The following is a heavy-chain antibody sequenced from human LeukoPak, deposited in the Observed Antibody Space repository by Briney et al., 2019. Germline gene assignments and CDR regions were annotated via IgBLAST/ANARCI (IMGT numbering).Heavy chain of an antibody. Sequence: ASVKASCKASGYTFTRYDINSVRQATGQGLEWMGWMNPNSGNTGYAQKFQGRVTMTRNTSISTAYKELSSMRSEDTAEYYCARGQFDPWGQGTLVTVSS. V-gene: IGHV1-8*01. CDR1: GYTFTRYD. J-gene: IGHJ5*02. CDR3: ARGQFDP. CDR2: MNPNSGNT.